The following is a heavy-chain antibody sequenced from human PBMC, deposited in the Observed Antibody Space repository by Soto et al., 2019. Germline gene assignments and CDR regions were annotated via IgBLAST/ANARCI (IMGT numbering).Heavy chain of an antibody. CDR1: GYSFTSYW. J-gene: IGHJ6*02. CDR2: IDPSDSYT. V-gene: IGHV5-10-1*01. Sequence: PGDSLKISCKGSGYSFTSYWISWVRQMPGKGLEWMGRIDPSDSYTNYSPSFQGHVTISADKSISTAYLQWSSLKASDTAMYYCARRNGYSSSYMDVWGQGTTVTVSS. D-gene: IGHD6-13*01. CDR3: ARRNGYSSSYMDV.